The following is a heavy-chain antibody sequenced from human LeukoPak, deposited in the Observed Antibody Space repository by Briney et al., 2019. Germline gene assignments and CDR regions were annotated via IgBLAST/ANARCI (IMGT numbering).Heavy chain of an antibody. CDR1: GFTFSSYA. CDR2: ISYDGSNK. V-gene: IGHV3-30*01. Sequence: PGGSLRLSCAASGFTFSSYAMHWVRQAPGKGLEWVAVISYDGSNKYYADSVKGRFTISRDNSKNTLYLQMNSLRAEDTAVYYCARDRSEMATILGPFDYWGQGTLVTVSS. J-gene: IGHJ4*02. D-gene: IGHD5-24*01. CDR3: ARDRSEMATILGPFDY.